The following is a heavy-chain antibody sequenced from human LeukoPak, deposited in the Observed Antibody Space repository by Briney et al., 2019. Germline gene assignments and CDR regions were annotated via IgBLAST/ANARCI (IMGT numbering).Heavy chain of an antibody. D-gene: IGHD1-26*01. CDR2: ISGSGGRT. V-gene: IGHV3-23*01. J-gene: IGHJ5*02. CDR1: GFTFSSYA. CDR3: AKGVGDGRELLLDP. Sequence: GSLRLSCAASGFTFSSYAMNWVRQAPGKGLEWVSAISGSGGRTYYADSVKGRFTISRDNSKNTLYLQINSLRAEDTAVYYCAKGVGDGRELLLDPWGQGTLVTVSS.